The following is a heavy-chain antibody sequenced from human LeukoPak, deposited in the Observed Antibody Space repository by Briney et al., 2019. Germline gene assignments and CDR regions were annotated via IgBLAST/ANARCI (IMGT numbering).Heavy chain of an antibody. J-gene: IGHJ4*02. CDR3: AKDLTRLGGGTDY. CDR2: IYSGGST. V-gene: IGHV3-53*01. CDR1: GFTVSSNY. Sequence: GGSLRLSCAASGFTVSSNYMSWVRQAPGKGLEWVSVIYSGGSTYYADSVKGRFTISRDNSENTLYLQMNSLRAEDTAVYYCAKDLTRLGGGTDYWGQGTLVTVSS. D-gene: IGHD2-15*01.